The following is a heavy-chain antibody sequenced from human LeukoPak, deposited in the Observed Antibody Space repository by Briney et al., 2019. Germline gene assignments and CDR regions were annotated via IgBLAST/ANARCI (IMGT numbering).Heavy chain of an antibody. Sequence: GGSLRLSCAASGFTFSSYAMSWVRQAPGKGLEWVSAISGSGGSTYYADSVKGRFTISRDNSKNTLYLQMNSLRAEDTAVYYCAKDSYYDILTGFGVTDAFDIWGQGTMVTVSS. V-gene: IGHV3-23*01. CDR2: ISGSGGST. CDR1: GFTFSSYA. J-gene: IGHJ3*02. D-gene: IGHD3-9*01. CDR3: AKDSYYDILTGFGVTDAFDI.